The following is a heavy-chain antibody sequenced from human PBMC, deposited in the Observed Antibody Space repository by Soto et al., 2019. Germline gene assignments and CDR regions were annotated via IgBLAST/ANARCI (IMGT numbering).Heavy chain of an antibody. D-gene: IGHD5-18*01. Sequence: GGSLRLSCAASGFTFSSYGMHWVRQAPGKGLEWVAVIWYDGSNKYYADSVKGRFTISRDNSKNTLYPQMNSLRAEDTAVYYCARDRIQLWLPGYYYGMDVWGQGTTVTVSS. CDR1: GFTFSSYG. J-gene: IGHJ6*02. V-gene: IGHV3-33*01. CDR3: ARDRIQLWLPGYYYGMDV. CDR2: IWYDGSNK.